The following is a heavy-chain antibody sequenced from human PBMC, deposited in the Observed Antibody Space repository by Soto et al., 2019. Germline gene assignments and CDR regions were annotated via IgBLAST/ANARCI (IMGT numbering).Heavy chain of an antibody. Sequence: ASVKVSCKVSGYTLTELSMHWVRQAPGKGLEWMGIINPSGGSTSYAQKFQGRVTMTRDTSTSTVYMELSSLRSEDTAVYYCARGGDYGGNSRLYWYFDLWGRGTLVTVSS. J-gene: IGHJ2*01. CDR2: INPSGGST. CDR1: GYTLTELS. V-gene: IGHV1-46*01. D-gene: IGHD4-17*01. CDR3: ARGGDYGGNSRLYWYFDL.